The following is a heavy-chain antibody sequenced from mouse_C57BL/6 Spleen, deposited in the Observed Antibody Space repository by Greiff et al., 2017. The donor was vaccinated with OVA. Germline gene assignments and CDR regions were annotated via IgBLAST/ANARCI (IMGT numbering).Heavy chain of an antibody. CDR1: GYTFTSYW. Sequence: QVQLQQSGAELVKPGASVKISCKASGYTFTSYWMHWVKQRPGQGLEWIGEIDPSDSYTNYNQKFKGKSTLTVDKSSSTAYMQLSSLTSEDSAVYYCARGDYDFYYAMDYWGQGTSVTVSS. D-gene: IGHD2-4*01. CDR2: IDPSDSYT. V-gene: IGHV1-69*01. CDR3: ARGDYDFYYAMDY. J-gene: IGHJ4*01.